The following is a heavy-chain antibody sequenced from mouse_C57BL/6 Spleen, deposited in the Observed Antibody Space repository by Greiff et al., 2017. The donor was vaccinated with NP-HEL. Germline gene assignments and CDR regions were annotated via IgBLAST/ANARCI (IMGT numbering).Heavy chain of an antibody. Sequence: VQLQQSGAELVRPGTSVKVSCKASGYAFTNYLIEWVKQRPGQGLEWIGVINPGSGGTNYNEKFKGKATLTADKSSSTAYMQLSSLTSEDSAVYFCASTVVATHWYFDVWGTGTTVTVSS. CDR3: ASTVVATHWYFDV. CDR1: GYAFTNYL. CDR2: INPGSGGT. V-gene: IGHV1-54*01. D-gene: IGHD1-1*01. J-gene: IGHJ1*03.